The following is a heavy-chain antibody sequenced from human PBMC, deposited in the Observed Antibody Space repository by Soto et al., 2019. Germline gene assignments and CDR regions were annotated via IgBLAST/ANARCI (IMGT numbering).Heavy chain of an antibody. CDR1: GASISGSSYY. V-gene: IGHV4-39*01. Sequence: LQESGPGLLKPSETLSLTCSVSGASISGSSYYWGWLRQPPGKGLEGIGSVDYGGITYYNPSLKTRLSTPVESSGTHFSLRLTSVTAADTALYYCVRHRVSVRLTGAFDPWGQGILVSVSS. D-gene: IGHD3-9*01. CDR2: VDYGGIT. CDR3: VRHRVSVRLTGAFDP. J-gene: IGHJ5*02.